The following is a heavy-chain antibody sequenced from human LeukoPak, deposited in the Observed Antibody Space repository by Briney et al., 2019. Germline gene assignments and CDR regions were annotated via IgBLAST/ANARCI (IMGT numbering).Heavy chain of an antibody. CDR2: IHYSGST. J-gene: IGHJ4*02. Sequence: SETLSLTCTVSGGSISGYYWSWLRQPPGKGLEWIGDIHYSGSTNYNPCLKSRVTIILKTTNKQFFYRLSSVTTADTAVYYCAMYDAFFDYCGQGTLVTVSS. CDR3: AMYDAFFDY. CDR1: GGSISGYY. D-gene: IGHD1-1*01. V-gene: IGHV4-59*08.